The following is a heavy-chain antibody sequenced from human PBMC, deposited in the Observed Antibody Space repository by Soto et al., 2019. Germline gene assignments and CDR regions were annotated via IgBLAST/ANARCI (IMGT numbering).Heavy chain of an antibody. CDR2: IYPGDSDT. V-gene: IGHV5-51*01. D-gene: IGHD2-21*02. J-gene: IGHJ4*02. CDR1: GYSFTSYW. Sequence: GESLKISCKGSGYSFTSYWIGWVRQMPGKGLEWMGIIYPGDSDTRYSPSFQGQVTISADKSISTAYLQWSSLKASDTAMYYCAXRSYCGGDCPYYYFDYWGQGTLVTVSS. CDR3: AXRSYCGGDCPYYYFDY.